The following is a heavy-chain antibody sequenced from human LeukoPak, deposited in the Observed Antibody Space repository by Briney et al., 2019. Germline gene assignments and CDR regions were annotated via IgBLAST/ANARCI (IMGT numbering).Heavy chain of an antibody. D-gene: IGHD2-21*02. CDR3: VFFYTALKIPY. CDR1: GFTFSTYW. V-gene: IGHV3-74*01. J-gene: IGHJ4*02. Sequence: PGGAQRLSCAASGFTFSTYWMHWVRQAPGKGLVWVSVINPEGTTATYADSVKGRFTISRDNAKNTLYLQMDSLRAEDTAIYYCVFFYTALKIPYWGQGGPVTVSS. CDR2: INPEGTTA.